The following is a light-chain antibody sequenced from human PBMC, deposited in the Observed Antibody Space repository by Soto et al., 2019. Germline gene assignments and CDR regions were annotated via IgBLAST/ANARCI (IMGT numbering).Light chain of an antibody. V-gene: IGLV2-14*01. J-gene: IGLJ1*01. CDR1: SSDVGGYNY. Sequence: QSVLTQPASVSGSPGQSTTISCTGTSSDVGGYNYVSWYQQHPGKAPKLMIYDVSNRPSGVSNRFSGSKSGNTASLTISGLQAEDEADYYCSSYTSSCTYVFGSGTKVTVL. CDR2: DVS. CDR3: SSYTSSCTYV.